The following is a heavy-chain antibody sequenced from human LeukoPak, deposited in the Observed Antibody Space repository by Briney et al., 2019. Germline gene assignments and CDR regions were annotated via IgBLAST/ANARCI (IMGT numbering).Heavy chain of an antibody. Sequence: GRSLRLSCAASGFTFSNYAMHWVRQAPGKGLEWVALISHDGSSEYYADSMKGRFTISRDNSKNTLYLQMNSLRAEDTAVYYCAKDLRRQNDYWGQGTLVTVSS. V-gene: IGHV3-30*18. CDR2: ISHDGSSE. J-gene: IGHJ4*02. CDR1: GFTFSNYA. CDR3: AKDLRRQNDY.